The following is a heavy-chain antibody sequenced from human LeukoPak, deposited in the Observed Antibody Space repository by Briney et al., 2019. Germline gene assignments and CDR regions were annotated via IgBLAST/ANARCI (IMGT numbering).Heavy chain of an antibody. CDR2: IYTSGST. CDR1: GGSISSYY. Sequence: SETLSLTCTVSGGSISSYYWSWIRQPAGKGLEWIGRIYTSGSTNYNPSLKSRVTMSVDTSKNQFSLKLSSVTAADTAVYYCARDAPGYHDFWSGYTNWFDPWGQGTLVTVSS. V-gene: IGHV4-4*07. J-gene: IGHJ5*02. CDR3: ARDAPGYHDFWSGYTNWFDP. D-gene: IGHD3-3*01.